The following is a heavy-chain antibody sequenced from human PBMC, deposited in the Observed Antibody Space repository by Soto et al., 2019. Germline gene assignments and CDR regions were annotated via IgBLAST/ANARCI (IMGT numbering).Heavy chain of an antibody. V-gene: IGHV4-38-2*02. CDR3: ARAPYCSGGTCSLDNWFDP. CDR2: IYHSGST. J-gene: IGHJ5*02. CDR1: GYSISNGYY. Sequence: PSETLSLTCTASGYSISNGYYWGWIRQTPGKGLEWIGSIYHSGSTYYNPSLKSRVTISVDTSKNQFSLKLSSVTAAGTAVYYCARAPYCSGGTCSLDNWFDPWGQGTLVTVSS. D-gene: IGHD2-15*01.